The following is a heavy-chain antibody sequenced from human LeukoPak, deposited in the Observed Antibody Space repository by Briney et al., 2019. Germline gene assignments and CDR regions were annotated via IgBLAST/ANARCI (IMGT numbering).Heavy chain of an antibody. CDR1: GFTFSSYS. Sequence: GGSLRLSCAVSGFTFSSYSMNWVRQAPGKGLEWVSSISTSSSYIYYADSVKGRFTISRDNAKNSLYLQMNSLRAEDTAVYYCARVSDTPMILWGDLDYWGRGTLVTVSS. J-gene: IGHJ4*02. V-gene: IGHV3-21*01. CDR2: ISTSSSYI. CDR3: ARVSDTPMILWGDLDY. D-gene: IGHD5-18*01.